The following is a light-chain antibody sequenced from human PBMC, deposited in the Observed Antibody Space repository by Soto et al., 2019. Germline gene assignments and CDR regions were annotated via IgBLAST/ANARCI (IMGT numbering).Light chain of an antibody. CDR1: SSDVGSYNL. CDR2: EGT. CDR3: CSSAGSSYA. V-gene: IGLV2-23*01. Sequence: QSVLTQPASVSGSIGQSITISCTGTSSDVGSYNLVSWYQQHPGKAPKLMIYEGTKRPSGASNRFSGSKSGNTASLTISGLQAENEADYYCCSSAGSSYAFGTGTKVTVL. J-gene: IGLJ1*01.